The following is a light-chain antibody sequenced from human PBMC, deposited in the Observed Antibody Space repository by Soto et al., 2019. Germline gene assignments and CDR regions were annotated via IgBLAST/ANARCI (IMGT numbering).Light chain of an antibody. CDR1: SGSIASNY. CDR2: EDN. Sequence: NFMLTQPHSVSESPGKTVTLSCPRSSGSIASNYVQWYQQRPGSAPTTVIYEDNQRPSGVPDRFSGSIDSSSNSASLTISGLKTEDEADYYCQSYDSSNVVFGGGTKLTVL. J-gene: IGLJ2*01. V-gene: IGLV6-57*04. CDR3: QSYDSSNVV.